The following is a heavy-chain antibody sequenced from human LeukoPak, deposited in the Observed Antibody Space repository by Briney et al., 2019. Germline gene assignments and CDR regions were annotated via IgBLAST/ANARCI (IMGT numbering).Heavy chain of an antibody. V-gene: IGHV1-46*01. CDR3: ARDRAGVRATRSSRFDP. CDR2: ISPSGGST. CDR1: GYTFTSYY. D-gene: IGHD1-26*01. Sequence: ASAKDSCKASGYTFTSYYMHWVRQAPGQGLEWMGIISPSGGSTSYAQKFQGRVSMTRDTSTSTVYMELSSLRSEDTAVYYCARDRAGVRATRSSRFDPWGQGTLVTVSS. J-gene: IGHJ5*02.